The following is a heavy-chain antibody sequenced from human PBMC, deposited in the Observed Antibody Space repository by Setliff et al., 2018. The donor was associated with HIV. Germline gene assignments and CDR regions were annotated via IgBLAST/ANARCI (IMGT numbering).Heavy chain of an antibody. CDR3: ARGSSGWGMDFYYYYMDV. J-gene: IGHJ6*03. Sequence: GGSLRLSCAASGFTFSSYSMNWVRQAPGKGLEWVAVIWYDGSKKYYADSVKGRFTISRDNSKNTLYLQMNSLRAEDTAVYYCARGSSGWGMDFYYYYMDVWGEGTTVTVSS. CDR2: IWYDGSKK. D-gene: IGHD6-19*01. V-gene: IGHV3-33*08. CDR1: GFTFSSYS.